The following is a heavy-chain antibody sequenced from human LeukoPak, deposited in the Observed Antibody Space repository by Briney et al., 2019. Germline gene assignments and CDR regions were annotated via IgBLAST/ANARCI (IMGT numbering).Heavy chain of an antibody. D-gene: IGHD6-13*01. V-gene: IGHV3-48*03. CDR2: ISSSGNTI. CDR3: ATCPPSSGYSFDF. CDR1: RSTFSSYE. J-gene: IGHJ4*02. Sequence: QPGGSLRLSCAASRSTFSSYEMHWVRQAPGKGLEWLSYISSSGNTIYYADSVKGRFTISRDNSKKSLYLQMNSLRAEDTAVYYFATCPPSSGYSFDFWGQGALVTVSS.